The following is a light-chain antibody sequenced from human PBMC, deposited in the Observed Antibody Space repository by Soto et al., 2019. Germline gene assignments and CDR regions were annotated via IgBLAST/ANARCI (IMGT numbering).Light chain of an antibody. Sequence: QSALTHPRAVSWSPGHSVTISCTGTSSDVGRYDYVSWYQQHPGKAPKLIVYDVTERPSGVPDRFSGSKSGNTASLTISGLQAEDQADYSCCSFAGSYSYVFGTGTKVTVL. J-gene: IGLJ1*01. V-gene: IGLV2-11*01. CDR3: CSFAGSYSYV. CDR1: SSDVGRYDY. CDR2: DVT.